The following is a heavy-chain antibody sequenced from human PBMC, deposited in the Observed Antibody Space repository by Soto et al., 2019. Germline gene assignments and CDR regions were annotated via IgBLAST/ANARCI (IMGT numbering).Heavy chain of an antibody. CDR3: ARAQYYDILTGYYYYYYGMDV. V-gene: IGHV4-59*01. Sequence: SETLSLTCTVSGGSISSYYWSWIRQPPGKGLESIGYIYYSGSTNYNPSLKSRVTISVDTSKNQFSLKLSSVTAADTAVYYCARAQYYDILTGYYYYYYGMDVWGQGTTVTVSS. D-gene: IGHD3-9*01. CDR2: IYYSGST. J-gene: IGHJ6*02. CDR1: GGSISSYY.